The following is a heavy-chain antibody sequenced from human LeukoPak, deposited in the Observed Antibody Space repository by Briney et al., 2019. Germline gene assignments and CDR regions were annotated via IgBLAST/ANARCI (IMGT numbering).Heavy chain of an antibody. J-gene: IGHJ4*02. Sequence: ASVKVSCKASGYTFTSYAMHWVRQAPGQRLEWMGWINAGNGNTKYSQKFQGRVTITRDTSASTAHMELSSLRSEDTAVYYCAREGYSYGGYYFDYWGQGTLVTVSS. CDR2: INAGNGNT. V-gene: IGHV1-3*01. CDR3: AREGYSYGGYYFDY. CDR1: GYTFTSYA. D-gene: IGHD5-18*01.